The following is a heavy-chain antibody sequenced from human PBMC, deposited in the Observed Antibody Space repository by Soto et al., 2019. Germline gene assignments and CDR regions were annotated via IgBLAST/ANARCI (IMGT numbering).Heavy chain of an antibody. CDR1: GFTFSNYA. CDR2: ISGSGGRS. CDR3: AKAYFVWSSEQPYYFDY. V-gene: IGHV3-23*01. D-gene: IGHD3-16*01. Sequence: PGGSLRRSWVTSGFTFSNYAMNWVRQGPGKGREWVSGISGSGGRSYYADSGKGRFTISRDNSKSTLYLQMNSLRAEDTAVYYCAKAYFVWSSEQPYYFDYWGQGT. J-gene: IGHJ4*02.